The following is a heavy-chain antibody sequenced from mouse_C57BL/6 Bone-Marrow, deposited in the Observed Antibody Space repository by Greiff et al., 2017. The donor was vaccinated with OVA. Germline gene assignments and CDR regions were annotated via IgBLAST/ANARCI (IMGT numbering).Heavy chain of an antibody. V-gene: IGHV1-69*01. CDR1: GYTFTSYW. CDR3: ARDYDGYYPPFAY. Sequence: VKLQQPGAELVMPGASVKLSCKASGYTFTSYWMHWVKQRPGQGLEWIGEIDPSDSYTNYNQKFKGKSTLTVDKSSSTAYMQLSSLTSEDSAVYYCARDYDGYYPPFAYWGQGTLVTVSA. D-gene: IGHD2-3*01. J-gene: IGHJ3*01. CDR2: IDPSDSYT.